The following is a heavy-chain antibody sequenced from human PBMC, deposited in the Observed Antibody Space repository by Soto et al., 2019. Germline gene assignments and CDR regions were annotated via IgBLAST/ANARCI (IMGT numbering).Heavy chain of an antibody. Sequence: EVQVMESGGGLVQPGGSLRLSCAASGFTVSSSYMTWVRQAPGKGLEWVSVIYSGGSTYYADSVKGRFRISRDNSNNSLFLQMDKLRAEDTAVYYCARGLHSSESVYLSLAAYWGHGTLVTVSS. CDR2: IYSGGST. CDR1: GFTVSSSY. CDR3: ARGLHSSESVYLSLAAY. D-gene: IGHD4-4*01. J-gene: IGHJ4*01. V-gene: IGHV3-66*01.